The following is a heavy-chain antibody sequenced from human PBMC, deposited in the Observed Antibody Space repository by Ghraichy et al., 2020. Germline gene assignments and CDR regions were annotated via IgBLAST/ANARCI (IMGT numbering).Heavy chain of an antibody. D-gene: IGHD2/OR15-2a*01. CDR2: INHSGST. V-gene: IGHV4-34*01. J-gene: IGHJ5*02. CDR1: GGSFSGYY. CDR3: ARGQGRIAWFDP. Sequence: SDTLSLTCAVYGGSFSGYYWSWIRQPPGKGLEWIGEINHSGSTNYNPSLKSRVTISVDTSKNQFSLKLSSVTAADTAVYYCARGQGRIAWFDPWGQGTLVTVSS.